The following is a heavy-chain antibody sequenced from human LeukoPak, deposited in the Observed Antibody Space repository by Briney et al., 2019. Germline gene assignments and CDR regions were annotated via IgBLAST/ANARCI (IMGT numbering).Heavy chain of an antibody. Sequence: SVKVSCKASGYTFTSYGISWVRQAPGQGLEWMGGIIPIFGTANYAQKFQGRVTITADKSTSTAYMELSSLRSEDTAVYYCARQDVVVTAPFDYWGQGTLVTVSS. CDR1: GYTFTSYG. D-gene: IGHD2-21*02. CDR3: ARQDVVVTAPFDY. V-gene: IGHV1-69*06. CDR2: IIPIFGTA. J-gene: IGHJ4*02.